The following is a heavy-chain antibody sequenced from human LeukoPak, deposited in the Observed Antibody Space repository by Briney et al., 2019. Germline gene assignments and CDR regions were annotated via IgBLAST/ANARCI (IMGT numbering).Heavy chain of an antibody. CDR1: GFTFDDYE. J-gene: IGHJ5*02. Sequence: PGGSLRLSCAASGFTFDDYEMSWVRQAPGKGLEWVSGINWNGGSTGYADSVKGRFTISRDNAKNTLFLQMNSLRAEDTAVYYCARTRTLPIAGGFDTWGQGSLVTVSS. V-gene: IGHV3-20*04. D-gene: IGHD3-16*01. CDR2: INWNGGST. CDR3: ARTRTLPIAGGFDT.